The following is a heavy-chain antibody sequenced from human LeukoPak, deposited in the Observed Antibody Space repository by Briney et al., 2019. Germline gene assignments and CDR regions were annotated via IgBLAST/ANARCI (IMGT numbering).Heavy chain of an antibody. J-gene: IGHJ4*02. V-gene: IGHV4-30-4*01. CDR1: GGSISSGDYY. Sequence: SETLSLACTVSGGSISSGDYYWSWIRQPPGKGLEWIGYIYYSGSTYYNPSLKSRVTISVDTSKNQFSLKLSSVTAADTAVYYCARVSRSGYPYYFDYWGQGTLVTVSS. CDR3: ARVSRSGYPYYFDY. D-gene: IGHD3-3*01. CDR2: IYYSGST.